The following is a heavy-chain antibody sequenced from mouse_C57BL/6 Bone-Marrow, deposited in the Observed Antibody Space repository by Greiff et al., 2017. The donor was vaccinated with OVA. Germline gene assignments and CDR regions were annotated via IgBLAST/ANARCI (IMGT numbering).Heavy chain of an antibody. D-gene: IGHD2-1*01. V-gene: IGHV5-9-1*02. CDR1: GFTFSSYA. Sequence: EVHLVESGEGLVKPGGSLKLSCAASGFTFSSYAMSWVRQTPEKRLEWVAYISSGGDYIYYADTVKGRFTISRDNARNTLYLQMSSLKSEDTAMYYCTREAGIYYGPYYAMDYWGQGTSVTVSS. CDR2: ISSGGDYI. CDR3: TREAGIYYGPYYAMDY. J-gene: IGHJ4*01.